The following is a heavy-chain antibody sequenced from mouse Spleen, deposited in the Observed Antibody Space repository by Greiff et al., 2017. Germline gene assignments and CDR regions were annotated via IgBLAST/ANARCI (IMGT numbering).Heavy chain of an antibody. D-gene: IGHD4-1*01. CDR2: INPSNGRT. V-gene: IGHV1S81*02. Sequence: QVQLQQSGAELVKPGASVKLSCKASGYTFTSYWMHWVKQRPGQGLEWIGEINPSNGRTNYNEKFKSKATLTVDKSSSTAYMQLSSLTSEDSAVYYCARDWDKFAYWGQGTLVTVSA. J-gene: IGHJ3*01. CDR3: ARDWDKFAY. CDR1: GYTFTSYW.